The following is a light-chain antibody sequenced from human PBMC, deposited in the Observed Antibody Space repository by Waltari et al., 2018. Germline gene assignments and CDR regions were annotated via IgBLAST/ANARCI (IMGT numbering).Light chain of an antibody. CDR3: QQYYGTPPYT. V-gene: IGKV4-1*01. CDR1: QSLLYSSNNKNY. Sequence: DIVMTQSPDSLAVSLGERAPINCKSRQSLLYSSNNKNYLAWYQQKLGQPPKLLFYWASTRESGVPDRFSGSGSGTDFTLTISSLQAEDVAVYYCQQYYGTPPYTFGQGTKLEIK. J-gene: IGKJ2*01. CDR2: WAS.